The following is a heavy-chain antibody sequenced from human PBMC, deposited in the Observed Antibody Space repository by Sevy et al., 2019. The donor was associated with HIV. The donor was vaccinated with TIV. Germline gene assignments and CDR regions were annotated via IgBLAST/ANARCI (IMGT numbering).Heavy chain of an antibody. CDR2: FDPEDGET. J-gene: IGHJ4*02. V-gene: IGHV1-24*01. CDR3: ASARQYRGDSSGYLVY. D-gene: IGHD3-22*01. CDR1: GYTLTKLS. Sequence: ASVKVSCKVSGYTLTKLSMHWVRQAPGKGLEWMGRFDPEDGETIYAQKFQGRDTMTEDTSTDTAYMELSSLRYEDTAVYYCASARQYRGDSSGYLVYWGQGTLVTDSS.